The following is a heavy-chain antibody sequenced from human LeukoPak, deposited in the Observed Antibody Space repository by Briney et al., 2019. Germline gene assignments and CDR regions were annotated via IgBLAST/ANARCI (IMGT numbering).Heavy chain of an antibody. CDR3: ARLPGCSGSSCFRAFDM. CDR2: SHNSGST. V-gene: IGHV4-59*08. Sequence: SETLSLTCTVSGGSTSDYYWSWIRQPPGKGLEWIGYSHNSGSTNYNPSLRSRVTMSVDTSKNHFSLKVTSVTAADTAVYYCARLPGCSGSSCFRAFDMWGQGTMVTVSS. J-gene: IGHJ3*02. D-gene: IGHD2-15*01. CDR1: GGSTSDYY.